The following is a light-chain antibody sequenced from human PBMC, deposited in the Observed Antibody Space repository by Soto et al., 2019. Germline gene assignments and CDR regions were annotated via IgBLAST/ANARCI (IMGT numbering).Light chain of an antibody. J-gene: IGKJ1*01. V-gene: IGKV3-15*01. CDR1: QTVGDN. Sequence: ETAMTQSPVTLSLSPGERATLSCWASQTVGDNVAWYRQKPGQPPSLLIYGASTRAPGVPARFSGSGSGTDFILTISSLQSEDFGFYYCQQYNNWPLGTFGQGTRVEI. CDR3: QQYNNWPLGT. CDR2: GAS.